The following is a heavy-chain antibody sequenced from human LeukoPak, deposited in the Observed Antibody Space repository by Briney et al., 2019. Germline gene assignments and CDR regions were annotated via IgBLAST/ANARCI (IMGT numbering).Heavy chain of an antibody. J-gene: IGHJ4*02. D-gene: IGHD2-15*01. Sequence: SETLSLTCAVYGGSFSGYYWGWIRQPPGKGLEWIGSIYHSGSTYYSPSLKSRVTISVDTSKNQFSLRLNSVTAADTAVYYCARLDCSGGSCYSGTYYFDCWGQGTLVTVSS. V-gene: IGHV4-38-2*01. CDR2: IYHSGST. CDR3: ARLDCSGGSCYSGTYYFDC. CDR1: GGSFSGYY.